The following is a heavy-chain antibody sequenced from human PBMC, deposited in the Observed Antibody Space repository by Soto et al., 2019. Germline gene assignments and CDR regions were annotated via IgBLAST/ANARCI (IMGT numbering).Heavy chain of an antibody. J-gene: IGHJ6*02. CDR1: GGTFSSYT. CDR3: ASEYYGSGSYAENYYGMDV. Sequence: QVQLVQSGAEVKKPGSSVKVSCKASGGTFSSYTISWVRQAPGQGLEWMGRIIPILGIANYAQKFQGRVTITADKSTSTAYMELSSLRSEDTAVYYCASEYYGSGSYAENYYGMDVWGQGTTVTVSS. V-gene: IGHV1-69*02. CDR2: IIPILGIA. D-gene: IGHD3-10*01.